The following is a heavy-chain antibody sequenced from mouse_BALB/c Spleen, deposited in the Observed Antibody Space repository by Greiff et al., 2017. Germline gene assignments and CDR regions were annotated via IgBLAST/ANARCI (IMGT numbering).Heavy chain of an antibody. V-gene: IGHV1-87*01. CDR1: GYTFTSYW. J-gene: IGHJ3*01. CDR3: ARGYGSSPAWFAY. D-gene: IGHD1-1*01. CDR2: IYPGDGDT. Sequence: VQLVESGAELARPGASVKLSCKASGYTFTSYWMQWVKQRPGQGLEWIGAIYPGDGDTRYTQKFKGKATLTADKSSSTAYMQLSSLASEDSAVYYCARGYGSSPAWFAYWGQGTLVTVSA.